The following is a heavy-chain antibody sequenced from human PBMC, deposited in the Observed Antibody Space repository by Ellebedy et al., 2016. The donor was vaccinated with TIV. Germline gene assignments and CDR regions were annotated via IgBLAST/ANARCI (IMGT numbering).Heavy chain of an antibody. CDR1: GFMFWRRW. CDR2: IADDGREE. CDR3: ASGLTGDYGAFDV. J-gene: IGHJ3*01. V-gene: IGHV3-7*03. Sequence: GESLKISCAASGFMFWRRWLSWVRQAPGKGLEWVANIADDGREENYVDSVRGRFTNSRDNAKNLLSLHMHTLRAEDTAVYYCASGLTGDYGAFDVWGPGTMVTVSS. D-gene: IGHD4-17*01.